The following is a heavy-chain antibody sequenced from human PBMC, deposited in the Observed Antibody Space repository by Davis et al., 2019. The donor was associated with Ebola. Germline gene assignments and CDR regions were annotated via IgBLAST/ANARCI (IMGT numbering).Heavy chain of an antibody. V-gene: IGHV4-59*12. CDR3: ARGIVVVPAAPEEDWFDP. D-gene: IGHD2-2*01. CDR1: GGSISSYY. CDR2: IYYSGST. Sequence: SETLSLTCTVSGGSISSYYWSWIRQPPGKGLEWIGYIYYSGSTNYNPSLNSRVTISVDTSKNQFSLKLSSVTAADTAVYYCARGIVVVPAAPEEDWFDPWGQGTLVTVSS. J-gene: IGHJ5*02.